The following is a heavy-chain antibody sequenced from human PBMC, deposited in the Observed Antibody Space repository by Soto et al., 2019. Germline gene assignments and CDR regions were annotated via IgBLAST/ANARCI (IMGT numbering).Heavy chain of an antibody. CDR3: ARDRQLTQDWLDH. J-gene: IGHJ5*02. D-gene: IGHD6-13*01. Sequence: GGSLRLSCAASGFTFSNYNMNCVRQSPGKALEWVSSITDDSRYRFYGDSVKGRFTISRDNAKNSLYLEMNSLSAEDTAVYYCARDRQLTQDWLDHWRQGTLVTVSS. CDR2: ITDDSRYR. CDR1: GFTFSNYN. V-gene: IGHV3-21*01.